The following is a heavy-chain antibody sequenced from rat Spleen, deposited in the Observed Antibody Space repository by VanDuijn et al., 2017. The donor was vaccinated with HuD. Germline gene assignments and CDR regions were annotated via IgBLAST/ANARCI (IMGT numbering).Heavy chain of an antibody. CDR1: GFTFSNYY. CDR2: ISPSGGST. J-gene: IGHJ2*01. D-gene: IGHD1-12*03. V-gene: IGHV5-27*01. CDR3: TTGYYDGYYLVFDY. Sequence: EVQLVETGGGLVQPGRSLKLSCVASGFTFSNYYMAWVRQAPTKGLEWVASISPSGGSTYYPDSVKGRFTISRDNAKNTQYLQMDSLRSEDTASYYCTTGYYDGYYLVFDYWGQGVMVTVSS.